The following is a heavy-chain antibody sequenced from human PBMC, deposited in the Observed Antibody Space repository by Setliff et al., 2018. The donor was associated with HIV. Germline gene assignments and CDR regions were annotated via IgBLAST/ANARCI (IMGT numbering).Heavy chain of an antibody. V-gene: IGHV1-69-2*01. CDR1: GYTFTNYY. CDR3: ARDDHYYDSGSFYSDWYFDL. CDR2: IDPQDDET. J-gene: IGHJ2*01. Sequence: ASVKVSCKASGYTFTNYYIHWVQQAPGKGLEWMGRIDPQDDETIYAGKFQGRVTITADTSRDTVYLALTSLRSADTAVYYCARDDHYYDSGSFYSDWYFDLWGRGTLVTVSS. D-gene: IGHD3-10*01.